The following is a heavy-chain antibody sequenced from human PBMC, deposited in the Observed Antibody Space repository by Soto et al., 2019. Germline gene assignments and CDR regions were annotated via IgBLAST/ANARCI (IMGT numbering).Heavy chain of an antibody. V-gene: IGHV4-59*08. Sequence: QVQLQESGPGLVKPSETLSLTCTVSGGSISSYYWSWIRQPPGKGLEWIGYIYYSGSTNYNPSLKSRVTIAVDTSKNQFSLKLSSVTAADTAVYCCAAYSSGYYYGYWGQGTLVTVSS. CDR3: AAYSSGYYYGY. CDR2: IYYSGST. J-gene: IGHJ4*02. CDR1: GGSISSYY. D-gene: IGHD3-22*01.